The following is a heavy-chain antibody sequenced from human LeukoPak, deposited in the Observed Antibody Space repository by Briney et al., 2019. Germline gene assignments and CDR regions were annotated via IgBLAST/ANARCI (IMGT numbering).Heavy chain of an antibody. CDR1: GYSFTSYW. V-gene: IGHV5-51*01. CDR3: ARHPIAVAGNYYYYYMDV. Sequence: GESLKISCKGSGYSFTSYWVGWVRQMPGKGLEWMGIIYPGDSDTRYSPSFRGQVTISADKSISTAYLQWSSLKASDTAMYYCARHPIAVAGNYYYYYMDVWGKGTTVTVSS. D-gene: IGHD6-19*01. CDR2: IYPGDSDT. J-gene: IGHJ6*03.